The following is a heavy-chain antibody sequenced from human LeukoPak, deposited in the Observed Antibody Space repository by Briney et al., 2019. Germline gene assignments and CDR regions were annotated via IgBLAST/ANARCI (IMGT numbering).Heavy chain of an antibody. CDR3: AKRTRYYFDY. V-gene: IGHV3-23*01. CDR2: ISGSGGST. J-gene: IGHJ4*02. D-gene: IGHD1-7*01. Sequence: PGGSLRLSCAASGFTFSSYAMIWVRQAPGKGLEWVSAISGSGGSTYYADSVKGRFTISRDNSKNTLYLQMNSLRAEDMAVYYCAKRTRYYFDYWGQGTLVTVSS. CDR1: GFTFSSYA.